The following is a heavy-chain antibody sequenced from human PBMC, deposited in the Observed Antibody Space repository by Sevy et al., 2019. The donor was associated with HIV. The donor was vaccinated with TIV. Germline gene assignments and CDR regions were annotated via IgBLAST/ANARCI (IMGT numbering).Heavy chain of an antibody. CDR1: GGSMNIYY. J-gene: IGHJ4*02. V-gene: IGHV4-59*01. CDR3: GRVGFNWNDVHY. CDR2: TYYSGTT. D-gene: IGHD1-20*01. Sequence: SETLSLTCSVSGGSMNIYYWSWIRQPPGKRLEWIGFTYYSGTTNYNPSLKSRVTISIDTSKNQFSLKLSSVTAADTAVYYCGRVGFNWNDVHYWGQGILVTVSS.